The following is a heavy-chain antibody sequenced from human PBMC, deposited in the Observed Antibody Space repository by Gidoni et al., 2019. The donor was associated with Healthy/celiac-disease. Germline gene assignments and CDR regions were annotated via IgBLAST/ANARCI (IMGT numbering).Heavy chain of an antibody. J-gene: IGHJ4*02. CDR1: GGSISSSIYY. CDR2: IYYRGST. CDR3: ARHGSLAVAFLDS. D-gene: IGHD6-19*01. V-gene: IGHV4-39*01. Sequence: QLQLQESGPGLVKPSATLSLTGTVFGGSISSSIYYWGWIRQPPGKGLEWIGGIYYRGSTYYNPSLKRRVTISVDPSKNQFSLKLSSVTAADTAVYYCARHGSLAVAFLDSWGQGTLVTVSS.